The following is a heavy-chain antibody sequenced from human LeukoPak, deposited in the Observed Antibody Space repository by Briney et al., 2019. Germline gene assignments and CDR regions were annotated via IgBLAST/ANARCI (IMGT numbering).Heavy chain of an antibody. CDR2: IYYSGST. CDR1: GGSISSYY. V-gene: IGHV4-59*12. CDR3: ALDPGIAAAFDY. J-gene: IGHJ4*02. D-gene: IGHD6-13*01. Sequence: PSETLSLTCTVSGGSISSYYWSWIRQPPGKGLEWIGHIYYSGSTNYNPSLKSRVTISVDTSKNQFSLKLSSVTAADTAVYYCALDPGIAAAFDYWGQGTLVTVSS.